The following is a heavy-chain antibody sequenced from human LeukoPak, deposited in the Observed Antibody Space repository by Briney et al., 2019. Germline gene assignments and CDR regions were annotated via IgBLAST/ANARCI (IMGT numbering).Heavy chain of an antibody. V-gene: IGHV1-69*04. CDR2: IIPILGIA. CDR1: GGTFSSYA. CDR3: ARDDKASGSVRGVIITH. D-gene: IGHD3-10*02. Sequence: GSSVKVSRKASGGTFSSYAISWVRQAPGQGLEWMGRIIPILGIANYAQKFQGRVTITADKSTSTAYMELSSLRSEDTAVYYCARDDKASGSVRGVIITHWGQGTLVTVSS. J-gene: IGHJ4*02.